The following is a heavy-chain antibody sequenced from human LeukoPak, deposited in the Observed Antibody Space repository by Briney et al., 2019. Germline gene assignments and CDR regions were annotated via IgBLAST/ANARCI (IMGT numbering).Heavy chain of an antibody. J-gene: IGHJ4*02. V-gene: IGHV3-7*01. CDR1: GFTFTHSW. Sequence: GGSLRLSCAASGFTFTHSWMSWVRQAPGKGLEWVANIKQDGSEKYYVDLVEGRFTISRDNAKNSVSLQMNSLRGEDTAVYYCVRALGSSSADYWGQGTLVTVSS. CDR3: VRALGSSSADY. CDR2: IKQDGSEK. D-gene: IGHD6-6*01.